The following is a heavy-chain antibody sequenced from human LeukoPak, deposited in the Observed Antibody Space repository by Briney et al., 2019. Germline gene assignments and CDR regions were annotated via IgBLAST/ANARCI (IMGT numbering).Heavy chain of an antibody. CDR3: ARDRRWPVVNRSDNWFDP. CDR2: IIHSGST. J-gene: IGHJ5*02. Sequence: SQTLSLTRTVSGGSISSGGYYWRWLRQPPGKGLEWIGEIIHSGSTNYNPSLKSRVTISVDTSKNQFSLKLSSVTAADTAVYYCARDRRWPVVNRSDNWFDPWGQGTLVTVSS. V-gene: IGHV4-39*07. D-gene: IGHD4-23*01. CDR1: GGSISSGGYY.